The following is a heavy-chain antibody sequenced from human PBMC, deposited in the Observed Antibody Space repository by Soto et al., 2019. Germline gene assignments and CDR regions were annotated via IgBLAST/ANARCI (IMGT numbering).Heavy chain of an antibody. CDR3: ARDPRGYSYGYHYYYGMDV. CDR2: IWYDGSNK. V-gene: IGHV3-33*01. J-gene: IGHJ6*02. D-gene: IGHD5-18*01. Sequence: VAVIWYDGSNKYYADSVKGRFTISRDNSKNTLYLQMNSLRAEDTAVYYCARDPRGYSYGYHYYYGMDVWGQGTTVTVSS.